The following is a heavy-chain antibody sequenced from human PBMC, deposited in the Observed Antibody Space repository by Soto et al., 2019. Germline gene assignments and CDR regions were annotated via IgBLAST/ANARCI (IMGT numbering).Heavy chain of an antibody. CDR1: GGSISSGDYY. J-gene: IGHJ5*02. CDR2: IYYSGST. D-gene: IGHD5-12*01. V-gene: IGHV4-30-4*01. CDR3: ARELHIVATIEHVWFDP. Sequence: SETLSLTCTVSGGSISSGDYYWSWIRQPPGKGLEWIGYIYYSGSTYYNPSLKSRVTISVDTSKNQFSLKLSSVTAADTAVYYCARELHIVATIEHVWFDPWGQGTLVTVSS.